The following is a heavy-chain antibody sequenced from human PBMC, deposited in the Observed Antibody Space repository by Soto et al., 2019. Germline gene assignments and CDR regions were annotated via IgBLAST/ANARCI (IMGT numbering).Heavy chain of an antibody. J-gene: IGHJ5*02. CDR1: GFNFISYG. CDR2: ISGYDGKT. Sequence: QVLLVQSGGEVKKPGASVKVSCKASGFNFISYGINWVRQAPGQGLEWMGWISGYDGKTVYAHSVQDRVTMATGATSGTAYMEVRGLRSADTAIYYCARDFMYTSSPDSWFDPWGQGTLVTVTS. CDR3: ARDFMYTSSPDSWFDP. V-gene: IGHV1-18*04. D-gene: IGHD6-6*01.